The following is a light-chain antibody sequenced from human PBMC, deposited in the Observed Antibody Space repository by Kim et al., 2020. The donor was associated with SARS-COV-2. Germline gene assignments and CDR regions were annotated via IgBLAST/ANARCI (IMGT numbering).Light chain of an antibody. V-gene: IGKV3-15*01. Sequence: EIVMTQSPATLSVSPGERATLSCRASQSVSSNLAWYQQKPGQAPRLLIYSASTRATGIPARFSGSGSGTEFTLTISSLQSEDFAVYYCQQRSNWQELTFGGGTKVDIK. CDR1: QSVSSN. CDR2: SAS. J-gene: IGKJ4*01. CDR3: QQRSNWQELT.